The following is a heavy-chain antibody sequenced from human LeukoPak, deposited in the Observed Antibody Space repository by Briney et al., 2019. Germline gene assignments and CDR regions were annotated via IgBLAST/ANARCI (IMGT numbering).Heavy chain of an antibody. CDR2: IYYSGST. J-gene: IGHJ4*02. Sequence: SETLSLTCTVSGGSISSGGSYWSWIRQHPGKGLEWIGYIYYSGSTYYNPSLKSRVTISVDTSKNQFSLKLSSVTAADTAVYYCARDRSAYGSGSYDYWGQETLVTVSS. CDR1: GGSISSGGSY. CDR3: ARDRSAYGSGSYDY. V-gene: IGHV4-31*03. D-gene: IGHD3-10*01.